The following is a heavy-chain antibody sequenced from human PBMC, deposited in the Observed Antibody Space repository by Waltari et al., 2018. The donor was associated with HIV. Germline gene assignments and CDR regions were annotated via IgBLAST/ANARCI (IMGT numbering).Heavy chain of an antibody. CDR3: ARHVRSSIWFDY. Sequence: QLQLQESGPGLVKPSETLSLTRAVSGGPFTSRISYWGWVRQPPGKGLEWIGSIYYSGSTYYNPSLKSRVTISVDTSKNQFSLKLSSVTAADTAVYYCARHVRSSIWFDYWGQGTLVTVSS. CDR1: GGPFTSRISY. CDR2: IYYSGST. J-gene: IGHJ5*01. V-gene: IGHV4-39*01. D-gene: IGHD3-10*02.